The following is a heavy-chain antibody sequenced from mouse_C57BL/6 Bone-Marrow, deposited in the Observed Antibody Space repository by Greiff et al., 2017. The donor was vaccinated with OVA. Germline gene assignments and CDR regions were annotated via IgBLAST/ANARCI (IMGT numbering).Heavy chain of an antibody. CDR1: GYTFTSYW. CDR2: IDPSDSEN. J-gene: IGHJ1*03. CDR3: ARYDGSSPWYFDV. Sequence: QVQLQQPGAELVRPGSSVKLSCKASGYTFTSYWMHWVKQRPIQGLEWIGNIDPSDSENHYNQKFKDKATLTVDKSSSTAYMQLSSLTSEDSAVYYCARYDGSSPWYFDVWGTGTTVTVSS. V-gene: IGHV1-52*01. D-gene: IGHD1-1*01.